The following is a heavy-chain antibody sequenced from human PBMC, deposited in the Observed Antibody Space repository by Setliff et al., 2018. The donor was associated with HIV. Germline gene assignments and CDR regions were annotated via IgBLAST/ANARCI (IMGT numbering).Heavy chain of an antibody. CDR3: ARDLNGYGYYDSSQD. D-gene: IGHD3-22*01. Sequence: ASVKVSCKISGYTLTELSIHWVRQAPGKGLEWMANFDPEDGETFYAQKFQGRLTMTEDTSTDTAYMELRSLRSDDTAVYYCARDLNGYGYYDSSQDCGQGTRGTVS. J-gene: IGHJ4*02. V-gene: IGHV1-24*01. CDR1: GYTLTELS. CDR2: FDPEDGET.